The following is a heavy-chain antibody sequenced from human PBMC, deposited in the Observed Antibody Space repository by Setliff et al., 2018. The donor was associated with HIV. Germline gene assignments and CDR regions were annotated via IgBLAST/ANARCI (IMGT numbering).Heavy chain of an antibody. CDR1: GYTFTSYA. CDR2: INTYTANP. V-gene: IGHV7-4-1*02. J-gene: IGHJ3*02. Sequence: GASVKVSCKAFGYTFTSYALNWVRQAPGQGLEWMGWINTYTANPMYAQGFTGRFVLSLDTSVRTAYLQISSLKAEDTALYYCARDRGVRGANDAFNIWGLGTMVTVS. CDR3: ARDRGVRGANDAFNI. D-gene: IGHD3-10*01.